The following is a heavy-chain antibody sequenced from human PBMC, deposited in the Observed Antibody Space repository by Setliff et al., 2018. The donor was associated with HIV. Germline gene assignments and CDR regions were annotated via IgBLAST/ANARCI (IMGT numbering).Heavy chain of an antibody. D-gene: IGHD3-10*01. CDR3: ARKLRPGHGVDV. CDR2: IGQDGSEK. V-gene: IGHV3-7*01. J-gene: IGHJ6*02. Sequence: GSLRLSCAASRFDFNNYWMCWVRQAPGKGLEWVANIGQDGSEKNYVDSVKGRFTISRDNAKNSMELQMNSLRAEDTAIYYRARKLRPGHGVDVWGQGTTVTVSS. CDR1: RFDFNNYW.